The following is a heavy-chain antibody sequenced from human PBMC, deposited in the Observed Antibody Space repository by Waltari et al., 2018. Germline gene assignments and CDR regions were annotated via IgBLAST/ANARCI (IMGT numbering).Heavy chain of an antibody. CDR1: AGTFSSYA. Sequence: QVQLVQSGAEVKKPGSSVKVYCKASAGTFSSYATRRVRQAPGQGLEWMGGIIPIFGTANYAQKFQGRVTITADESTSTAYMELSSLRSEDTAVYYCARAAGYSSGWYVGWGQGTLVTVSS. D-gene: IGHD6-19*01. CDR2: IIPIFGTA. CDR3: ARAAGYSSGWYVG. V-gene: IGHV1-69*12. J-gene: IGHJ4*02.